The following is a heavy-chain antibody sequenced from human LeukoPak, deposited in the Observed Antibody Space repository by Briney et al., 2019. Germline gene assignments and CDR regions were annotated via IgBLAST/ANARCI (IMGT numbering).Heavy chain of an antibody. CDR2: ISAYNGNT. Sequence: ASVKVSCKASGYTFTSYGISWVRQAPGQGLEWMGWISAYNGNTNYAQKLQGRVTMTTDTSTSTAYMELRSLRSDDTAVYYCARDREYNYDFWSGGTGMDVWGKGTTVTVSS. J-gene: IGHJ6*04. V-gene: IGHV1-18*01. CDR1: GYTFTSYG. CDR3: ARDREYNYDFWSGGTGMDV. D-gene: IGHD3-3*01.